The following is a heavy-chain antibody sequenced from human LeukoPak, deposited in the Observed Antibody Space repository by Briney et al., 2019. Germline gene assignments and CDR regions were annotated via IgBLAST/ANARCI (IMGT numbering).Heavy chain of an antibody. D-gene: IGHD2-2*01. CDR2: ISYDGSNK. CDR3: AIDLGYCSSTSCYDNWFDP. CDR1: GFTFSSYA. J-gene: IGHJ5*02. V-gene: IGHV3-30*04. Sequence: GGSLRLSCAASGFTFSSYAMHWVRQAPGKGLEWVAVISYDGSNKYYADSVKGRFTISRDNSKNTLYLQMNSLRAEDTAVYYCAIDLGYCSSTSCYDNWFDPWGQGTLVTVSS.